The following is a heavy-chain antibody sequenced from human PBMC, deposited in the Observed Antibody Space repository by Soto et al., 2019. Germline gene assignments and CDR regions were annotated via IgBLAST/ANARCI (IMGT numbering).Heavy chain of an antibody. CDR1: DGSITTGGYY. CDR3: ARDSAGFYLDS. V-gene: IGHV4-31*03. D-gene: IGHD3-10*01. J-gene: IGHJ4*02. Sequence: QVQLQESGPRLVKASQTLSLTCTVSDGSITTGGYYWNWIRQHPEKGLEWIGYVHYSGSAYYNPSLKSRVSISVFTSKNQFSLKLSSVTAADTAVYYCARDSAGFYLDSWGQGTLVTVSS. CDR2: VHYSGSA.